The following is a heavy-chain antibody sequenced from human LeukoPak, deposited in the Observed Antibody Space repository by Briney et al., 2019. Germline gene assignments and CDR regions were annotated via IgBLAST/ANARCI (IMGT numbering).Heavy chain of an antibody. Sequence: GGSLRLSCVASGFPFSSYWMTWVRQAPGKGLEWVANIKQDGSEKSYVNSVKGRFTISRGNAKNSLYLQMNSLRAEDTAIYYCTRVGYIDEGIDYWGQGTLVTVSS. CDR2: IKQDGSEK. CDR3: TRVGYIDEGIDY. D-gene: IGHD5-24*01. J-gene: IGHJ4*02. V-gene: IGHV3-7*04. CDR1: GFPFSSYW.